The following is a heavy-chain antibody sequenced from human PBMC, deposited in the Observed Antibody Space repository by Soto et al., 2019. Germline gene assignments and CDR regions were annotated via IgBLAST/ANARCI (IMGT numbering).Heavy chain of an antibody. Sequence: WASVKVSCKASGGTFSSYAISWVRQAPGQGLEWMGGIIPIFGTANYAQKFQGRVTITADKSTSTAYMELSSLRSEDTAVYYCARGAHGGYSPNFDYWGQGTLVTVSS. CDR2: IIPIFGTA. D-gene: IGHD3-22*01. V-gene: IGHV1-69*06. J-gene: IGHJ4*02. CDR1: GGTFSSYA. CDR3: ARGAHGGYSPNFDY.